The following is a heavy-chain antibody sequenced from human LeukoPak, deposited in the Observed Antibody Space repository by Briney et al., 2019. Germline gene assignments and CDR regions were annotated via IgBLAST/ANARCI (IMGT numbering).Heavy chain of an antibody. Sequence: GGSLRLSCAASGFTFSSYSMNWVRQAPGKGLEWVSFISSSSSYIYYADSVKGRFTISRDNARNSLYLQMNSLSAEDTAVYYCARDKYGDQYYFDYWGQGTLVTVSS. CDR1: GFTFSSYS. V-gene: IGHV3-21*01. CDR3: ARDKYGDQYYFDY. D-gene: IGHD4-17*01. J-gene: IGHJ4*02. CDR2: ISSSSSYI.